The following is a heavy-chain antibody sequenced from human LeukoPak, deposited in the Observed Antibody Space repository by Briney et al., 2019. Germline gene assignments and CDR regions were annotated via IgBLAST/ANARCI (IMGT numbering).Heavy chain of an antibody. CDR3: ALNPDYYGSGSFDY. CDR2: IKEDGSEK. CDR1: GFTFSSYS. Sequence: GGSLRLSCAASGFTFSSYSMNWVRQAPGKGLEWVADIKEDGSEKYYVDSVKGRFTISRDNAKNSLYLQMNSLRVEDTAVYYCALNPDYYGSGSFDYWGQGTLVTVSS. V-gene: IGHV3-7*01. D-gene: IGHD3-10*01. J-gene: IGHJ4*02.